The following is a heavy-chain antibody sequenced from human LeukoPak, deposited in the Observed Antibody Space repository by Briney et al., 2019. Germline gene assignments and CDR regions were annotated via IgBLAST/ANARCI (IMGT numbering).Heavy chain of an antibody. Sequence: GSLRLSCAASGFTFSSYGMHWVRQAPGKGLEWVAVISYDGSNKYYADSVKGRFTISRDNSKNTLYLQMNSLRAEDTAVYYCAKEIVTMVRGAPVAFDYWGQGTLVTVSS. CDR3: AKEIVTMVRGAPVAFDY. D-gene: IGHD3-10*01. J-gene: IGHJ4*02. V-gene: IGHV3-30*18. CDR2: ISYDGSNK. CDR1: GFTFSSYG.